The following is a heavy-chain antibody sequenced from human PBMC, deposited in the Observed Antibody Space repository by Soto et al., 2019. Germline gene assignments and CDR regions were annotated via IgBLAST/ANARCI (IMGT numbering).Heavy chain of an antibody. V-gene: IGHV4-59*08. J-gene: IGHJ4*02. Sequence: SETLSLTCTVSGGSTSSYYRSWLRQPPGKGLEWIGYIYYSGSTNYNPSLKSRVTISVDTSKNQFSLKLSSVTAADTAVYYCARVDSSGYYYAPFFDYWGQGTLVTVS. CDR3: ARVDSSGYYYAPFFDY. CDR2: IYYSGST. CDR1: GGSTSSYY. D-gene: IGHD3-22*01.